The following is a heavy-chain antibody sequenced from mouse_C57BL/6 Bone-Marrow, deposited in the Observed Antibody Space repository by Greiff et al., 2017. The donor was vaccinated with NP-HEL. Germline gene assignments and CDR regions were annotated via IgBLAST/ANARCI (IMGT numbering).Heavy chain of an antibody. CDR2: ISSGGSYT. CDR1: GFTFSSYG. CDR3: ARERDYYGSSYPAWFAY. J-gene: IGHJ3*01. V-gene: IGHV5-6*01. D-gene: IGHD1-1*01. Sequence: EVQGVESGGDLVKPGGSLKLSCAASGFTFSSYGMSWVRQTPDKRLEWVATISSGGSYTYYPDSVKGRFTISRDNAKNTLYLQMSSLKSEDTAMYYCARERDYYGSSYPAWFAYWGQGTLVTVSA.